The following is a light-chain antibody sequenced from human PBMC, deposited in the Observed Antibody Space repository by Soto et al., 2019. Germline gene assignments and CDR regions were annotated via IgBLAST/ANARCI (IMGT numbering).Light chain of an antibody. V-gene: IGLV2-14*01. CDR2: DVS. Sequence: QSALTQPASVSGSPGQSITLSCTGTSSDVGAYNYVSWYQQHPGKAPKLMIYDVSNRPSGVSNRLSGSKSGNTASLTISGLQAEDEDDYYCSSYTSSSTLVFGGGTKVTVL. CDR1: SSDVGAYNY. J-gene: IGLJ2*01. CDR3: SSYTSSSTLV.